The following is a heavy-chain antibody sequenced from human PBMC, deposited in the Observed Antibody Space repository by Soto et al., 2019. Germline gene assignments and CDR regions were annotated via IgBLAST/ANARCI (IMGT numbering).Heavy chain of an antibody. CDR2: IYSGGST. CDR3: TSFSSSHRGAFDP. D-gene: IGHD6-13*01. CDR1: GFTVSSNY. Sequence: GGSLRLSCAASGFTVSSNYMSWVRQAPGKGLEWVSVIYSGGSTYYADSVKGRFTISRDNSKNTLYLQMNSLRAEDTAVYYCTSFSSSHRGAFDPWGQGTLVTVSS. J-gene: IGHJ5*02. V-gene: IGHV3-53*01.